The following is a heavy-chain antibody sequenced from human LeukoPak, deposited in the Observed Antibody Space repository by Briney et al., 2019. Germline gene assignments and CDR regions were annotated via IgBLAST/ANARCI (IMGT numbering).Heavy chain of an antibody. CDR2: INPNSGGT. V-gene: IGHV1-2*02. J-gene: IGHJ5*02. Sequence: ASVKVSCKASGYTFTAYYMHWVRQAPGQGLKWMEWINPNSGGTDYAQKFQGRVTMTRDTSISTAYMELSRLGSDDTAIYYCARDVFQQHQVHHGFDPWGQGTLVTVSS. CDR3: ARDVFQQHQVHHGFDP. CDR1: GYTFTAYY. D-gene: IGHD6-13*01.